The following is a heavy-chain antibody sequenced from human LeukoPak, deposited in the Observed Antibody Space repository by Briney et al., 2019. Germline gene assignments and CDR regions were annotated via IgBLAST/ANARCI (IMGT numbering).Heavy chain of an antibody. CDR1: GFTLSSYS. Sequence: SGGSLRLPCAASGFTLSSYSMMWVRQAPGKGLEWVSYISSSSTTIHYADSVKGRFTISRDNAKNSLYLQMNSLRAEDTAVYYCARVGYSSSWYSSYWGQGTLVTVSS. J-gene: IGHJ4*02. D-gene: IGHD6-13*01. CDR2: ISSSSTTI. V-gene: IGHV3-48*04. CDR3: ARVGYSSSWYSSY.